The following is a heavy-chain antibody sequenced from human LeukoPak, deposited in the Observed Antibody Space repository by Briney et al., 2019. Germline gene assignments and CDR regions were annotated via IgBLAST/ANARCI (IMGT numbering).Heavy chain of an antibody. V-gene: IGHV4-34*01. Sequence: PSETLSLTCAVYGGSFSGYYWSWIRQPPGKGLEWIGEINHSGSTNYNPSLKSRVTISVDTSKNQFSLKLSSVTAADTAVYYCARQTTSHGYWGQGTLVTVSS. CDR1: GGSFSGYY. J-gene: IGHJ4*02. CDR2: INHSGST. CDR3: ARQTTSHGY. D-gene: IGHD1/OR15-1a*01.